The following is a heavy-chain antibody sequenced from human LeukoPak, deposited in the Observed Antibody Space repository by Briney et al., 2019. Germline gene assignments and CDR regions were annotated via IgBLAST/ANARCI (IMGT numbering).Heavy chain of an antibody. CDR1: GGSITNYY. CDR2: IYSGGST. CDR3: AKGARGDTVTSIVGLNWFDP. Sequence: PSETLSLTCTVSGGSITNYYWSWVRQAPGKGLEWVSVIYSGGSTYYADSVKGRFTISRDNSKNTLYLQMNSLRAEDTAVYYCAKGARGDTVTSIVGLNWFDPWGQGTLVTVSS. V-gene: IGHV3-66*01. J-gene: IGHJ5*02. D-gene: IGHD4-17*01.